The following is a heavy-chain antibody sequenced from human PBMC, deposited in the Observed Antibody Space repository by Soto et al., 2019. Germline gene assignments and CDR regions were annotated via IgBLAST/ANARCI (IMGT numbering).Heavy chain of an antibody. V-gene: IGHV1-18*01. D-gene: IGHD2-15*01. CDR2: ISAYNGNT. Sequence: ASVKVSCKASGYTFTSYGISWVRQAPGQRLEWMGWISAYNGNTNYAQKLQGRVTMTTDTSTSTAYMELRSLRSDDTAVYYCARLSLVVVATTPFDYWSQGTLVPVSA. CDR1: GYTFTSYG. CDR3: ARLSLVVVATTPFDY. J-gene: IGHJ4*02.